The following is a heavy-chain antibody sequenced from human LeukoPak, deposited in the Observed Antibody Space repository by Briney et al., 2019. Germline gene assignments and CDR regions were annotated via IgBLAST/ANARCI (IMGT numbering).Heavy chain of an antibody. CDR1: GGTFSSYA. D-gene: IGHD3-3*01. J-gene: IGHJ6*02. CDR3: ARVTYDFWSGYYKEADYYYGMDV. V-gene: IGHV1-69*04. CDR2: IIPILGIA. Sequence: GASVKVSCKASGGTFSSYAISWVRQAPGQGLEWMGRIIPILGIANYAQKFQGRVTMTRNTSISTAYMELSSLRSEDTAVYYCARVTYDFWSGYYKEADYYYGMDVWGQGTTVTVSS.